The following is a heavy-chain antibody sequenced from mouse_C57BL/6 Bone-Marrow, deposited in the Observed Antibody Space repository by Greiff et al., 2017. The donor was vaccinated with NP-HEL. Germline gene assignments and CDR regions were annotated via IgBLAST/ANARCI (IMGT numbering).Heavy chain of an antibody. CDR3: ARWGVVAPFDF. J-gene: IGHJ2*01. CDR2: IDPSDSET. CDR1: GYTFTSYW. V-gene: IGHV1-52*01. Sequence: QVQLQQPGAELVRPGSSVKLSCKASGYTFTSYWMHWVKQRPIQGLEWIGNIDPSDSETHYNQKFKDKATLTVDKSSSTAYMQLSILTSEDSGVYYCARWGVVAPFDFWGQGTTLTVSS. D-gene: IGHD1-1*01.